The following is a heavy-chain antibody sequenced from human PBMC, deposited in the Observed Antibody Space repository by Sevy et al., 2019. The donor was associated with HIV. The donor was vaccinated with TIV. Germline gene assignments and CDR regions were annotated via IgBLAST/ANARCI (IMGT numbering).Heavy chain of an antibody. CDR2: IKQDGSEK. V-gene: IGHV3-7*01. J-gene: IGHJ6*02. D-gene: IGHD6-13*01. CDR3: ARDIVGIAAAGNYYYYGMDV. CDR1: GFTFSSYW. Sequence: GGSLRLSCAASGFTFSSYWMSWVRQAPGKGLEWVANIKQDGSEKYNVDSLKGGFTNSRDNATNSLYLQMSSLRAEDTAVYYCARDIVGIAAAGNYYYYGMDVWGQGTTVTVSS.